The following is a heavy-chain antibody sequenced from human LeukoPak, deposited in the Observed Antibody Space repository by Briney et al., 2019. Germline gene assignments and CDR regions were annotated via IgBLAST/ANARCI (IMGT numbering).Heavy chain of an antibody. D-gene: IGHD1-26*01. CDR3: AKKAQYNGNYPLDY. CDR2: TSDRGDYT. CDR1: GFTFTSYS. J-gene: IGHJ4*02. Sequence: QPGGSLRLSCAASGFTFTSYSMGWVRQAPGKGLEWVSGTSDRGDYTYYADSVKGRFTISRDNSKNTLYLQMNSLRAEDTALYFCAKKAQYNGNYPLDYWGQGTLVTVSS. V-gene: IGHV3-23*01.